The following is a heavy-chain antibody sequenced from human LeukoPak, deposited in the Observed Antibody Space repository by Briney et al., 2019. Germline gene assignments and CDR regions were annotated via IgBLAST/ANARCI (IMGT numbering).Heavy chain of an antibody. Sequence: ASVKVPCKVSGYTLTELSMHWVRQAPGKGLEWMGGFDPEDGETIYAQKFQGRVTMTKDTSTDTAYMELSSLRSEDTAVYYCATGPLVVVTASLVFDYWGQGTLVTVSS. D-gene: IGHD2-21*02. CDR3: ATGPLVVVTASLVFDY. CDR2: FDPEDGET. CDR1: GYTLTELS. V-gene: IGHV1-24*01. J-gene: IGHJ4*02.